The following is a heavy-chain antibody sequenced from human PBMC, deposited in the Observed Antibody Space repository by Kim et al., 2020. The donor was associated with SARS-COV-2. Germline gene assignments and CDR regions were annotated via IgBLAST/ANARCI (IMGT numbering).Heavy chain of an antibody. V-gene: IGHV4-34*01. D-gene: IGHD3-10*01. Sequence: SLKSRVTISVDTSKNQFSLKLSSVTAADTAVYYCARMKYYGSGSHGWFDPWGQGTLVTVSS. J-gene: IGHJ5*02. CDR3: ARMKYYGSGSHGWFDP.